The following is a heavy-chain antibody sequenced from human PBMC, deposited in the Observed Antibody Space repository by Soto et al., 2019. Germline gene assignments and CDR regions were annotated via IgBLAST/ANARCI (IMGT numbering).Heavy chain of an antibody. Sequence: SETLSLTCTVSGGSISSGGYYWSWIRQHPGKGLEWIGYIYYSGSTYYNPSLKSRVTISVDTSKNQFSLKLSSVTAADTAVYYGASDEFYGMDVWGQGTTVTVSS. CDR1: GGSISSGGYY. CDR3: ASDEFYGMDV. J-gene: IGHJ6*02. CDR2: IYYSGST. V-gene: IGHV4-31*03.